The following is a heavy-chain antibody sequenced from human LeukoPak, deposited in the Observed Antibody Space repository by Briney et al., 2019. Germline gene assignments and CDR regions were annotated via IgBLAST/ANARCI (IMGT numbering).Heavy chain of an antibody. CDR3: ARVKLTVVTPRYYYMDV. D-gene: IGHD4-23*01. V-gene: IGHV4-38-2*02. CDR1: DYSISSGYY. CDR2: IYHTGSTT. J-gene: IGHJ6*03. Sequence: SETLSLTCTVSDYSISSGYYWGWIRQPPGRGLEWVGSIYHTGSTTYYNPSLKSRVTISMDTSKNHFSLKLSSVTAADAAVYYCARVKLTVVTPRYYYMDVWGKGTTVTVSS.